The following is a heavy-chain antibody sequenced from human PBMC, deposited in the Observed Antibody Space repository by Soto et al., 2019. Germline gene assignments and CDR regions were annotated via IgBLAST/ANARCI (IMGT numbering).Heavy chain of an antibody. CDR1: GGSISGHY. J-gene: IGHJ5*02. Sequence: SETLSLTCTVSGGSISGHYWSWIRQPPGKGLQYIGYISYSGSTNYNPSLKSRVTTSVDTSNNQFSLRLSSVTAADTAVYYCARDVGLQHDTGYYDFWSGKNNWFDPWGQGTLVTVSS. D-gene: IGHD3-3*01. CDR3: ARDVGLQHDTGYYDFWSGKNNWFDP. V-gene: IGHV4-59*11. CDR2: ISYSGST.